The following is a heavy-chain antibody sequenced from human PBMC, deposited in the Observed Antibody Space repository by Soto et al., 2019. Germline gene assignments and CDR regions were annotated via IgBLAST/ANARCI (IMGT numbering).Heavy chain of an antibody. CDR2: ISWNSGSI. J-gene: IGHJ4*02. D-gene: IGHD5-18*01. V-gene: IGHV3-9*01. CDR3: AKDVDTAMVGLFDY. CDR1: GFTFDDYA. Sequence: EVQLVESGGGLVQPGRSLRLSCAASGFTFDDYAMHLVRQAPGKGLEWVSGISWNSGSIGYADSVKGRFTISRDNAKNSLYLQMNSLRAEDTALYYCAKDVDTAMVGLFDYWGQGTLVTVSS.